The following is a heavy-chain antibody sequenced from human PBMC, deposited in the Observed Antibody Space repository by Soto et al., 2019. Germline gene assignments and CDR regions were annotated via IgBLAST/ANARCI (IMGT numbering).Heavy chain of an antibody. J-gene: IGHJ6*02. D-gene: IGHD5-18*01. CDR1: GFTVSSNY. Sequence: GGSLRLSCAASGFTVSSNYMSWVRQAPGKGLEWVSVIYSGGSTYYADSVKGRFTISRDNSKNTLYLQMNSLRAEDTAVYYCAKDLRLWSKDYYYYGMDVWGQGTTVTVSS. V-gene: IGHV3-53*01. CDR2: IYSGGST. CDR3: AKDLRLWSKDYYYYGMDV.